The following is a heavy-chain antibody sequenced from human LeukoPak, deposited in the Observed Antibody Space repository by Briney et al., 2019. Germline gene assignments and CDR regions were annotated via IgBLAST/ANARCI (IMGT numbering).Heavy chain of an antibody. CDR2: ISYDGSNK. CDR1: GFTFSSYA. D-gene: IGHD1-1*01. CDR3: AKEWGTLAGGRVHFQQ. V-gene: IGHV3-30-3*01. J-gene: IGHJ1*01. Sequence: GGSLRLSCAASGFTFSSYAMHWVRQAPGKGLEWVAVISYDGSNKYYADSVKGRFTISRDNSRNTLYLQMNSLRAEDTAVYYCAKEWGTLAGGRVHFQQWGQGSLVTVSS.